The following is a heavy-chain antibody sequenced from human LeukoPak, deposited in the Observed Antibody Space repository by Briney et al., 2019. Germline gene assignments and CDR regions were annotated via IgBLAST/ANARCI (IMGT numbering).Heavy chain of an antibody. CDR1: GFTFSSYA. D-gene: IGHD3-3*01. CDR2: ISGSGGST. CDR3: AKLRSDFWSGYYD. V-gene: IGHV3-23*01. J-gene: IGHJ4*02. Sequence: PGGSLRLSCAASGFTFSSYAMSWVRQAPGKGLEWDSAISGSGGSTHYADSVKGRFTISRDNSKNTLYLQMNSLRAEDTAVYYCAKLRSDFWSGYYDWGQGTLVTVSS.